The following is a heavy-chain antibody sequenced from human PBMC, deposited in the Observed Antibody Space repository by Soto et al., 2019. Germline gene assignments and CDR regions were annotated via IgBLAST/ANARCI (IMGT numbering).Heavy chain of an antibody. J-gene: IGHJ4*02. CDR2: IWSYYSNK. V-gene: IGHV3-33*08. D-gene: IGHD3-3*01. CDR3: ASQVDTRTIFAY. Sequence: HPGGSLRLSCAASGFTFSSYSMNWVRQAPGKGLEWIAFIWSYYSNKYYADSVKGRFTISRDNSKKTLYLQMNSLRAEDTAVYYCASQVDTRTIFAYWGQGTMVTVSS. CDR1: GFTFSSYS.